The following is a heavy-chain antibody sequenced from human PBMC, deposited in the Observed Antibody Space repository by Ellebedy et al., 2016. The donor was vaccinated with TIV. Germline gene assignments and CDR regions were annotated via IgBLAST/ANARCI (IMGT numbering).Heavy chain of an antibody. J-gene: IGHJ4*02. CDR1: GGTFSSYA. Sequence: ASVKVSCKASGGTFSSYAMHWVRQAPGKGLEYVSAISSNGGSTYYADSVKGRFTISRDNSKNTLYLQMNGLRVDDTAVYYCAGDSRGITALGTSLHYWGQGTLVTVSS. D-gene: IGHD6-13*01. V-gene: IGHV3-64*04. CDR3: AGDSRGITALGTSLHY. CDR2: ISSNGGST.